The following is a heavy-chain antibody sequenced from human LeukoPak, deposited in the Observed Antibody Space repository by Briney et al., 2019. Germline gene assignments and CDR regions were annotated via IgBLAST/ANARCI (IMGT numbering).Heavy chain of an antibody. CDR3: ARLSSGDAFDI. J-gene: IGHJ3*02. V-gene: IGHV4-61*01. CDR1: GGSVSSGSYY. CDR2: IYYSGST. Sequence: TSETLSLTCTVSGGSVSSGSYYWSWIRQPPGKGLEWIGYIYYSGSTNYNPSLKSRVTISVDTSKNQFSLKLSSVTAADTAVYYCARLSSGDAFDIWGQGTMATVSS. D-gene: IGHD5/OR15-5a*01.